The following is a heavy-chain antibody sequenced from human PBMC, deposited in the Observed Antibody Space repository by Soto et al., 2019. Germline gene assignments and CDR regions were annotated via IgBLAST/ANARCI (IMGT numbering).Heavy chain of an antibody. CDR2: ISGSGGST. D-gene: IGHD3-10*01. CDR3: AKGRYGSGSYTLDY. Sequence: GGSLSLSCAASGFTFSSYAMSWVRQAPGKGLEWVSAISGSGGSTYYADSVKGRFTISRDNSKNTLYLQMNSLRAEDTAVYYCAKGRYGSGSYTLDYWGQGTLVTVSS. CDR1: GFTFSSYA. V-gene: IGHV3-23*01. J-gene: IGHJ4*02.